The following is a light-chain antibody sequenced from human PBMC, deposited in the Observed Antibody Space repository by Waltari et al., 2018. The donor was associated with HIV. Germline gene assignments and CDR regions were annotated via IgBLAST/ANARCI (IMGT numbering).Light chain of an antibody. CDR1: SVGSKS. V-gene: IGLV3-21*02. CDR2: DDS. CDR3: QVCVDNSVI. Sequence: SYVLTQPPSVSVAPGQTARITCGGNSVGSKSVHWYQQKSGQAPVLVVYDDSDRPSGIPERFSGSNSGNTATLTISSVEDWDEADYYCQVCVDNSVIFAGGTRLTVL. J-gene: IGLJ2*01.